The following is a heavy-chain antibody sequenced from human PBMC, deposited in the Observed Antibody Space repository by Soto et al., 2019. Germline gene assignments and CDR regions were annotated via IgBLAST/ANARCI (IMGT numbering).Heavy chain of an antibody. CDR1: GFIFSSYE. J-gene: IGHJ6*02. D-gene: IGHD1-20*01. CDR2: ISSYGTTT. V-gene: IGHV3-48*03. Sequence: EEQLVESGGGLVQPGGSLRLSCAASGFIFSSYEMNWVRQAPGKGLEWVSYISSYGTTTYYAGSVKGRFTISRANAKTSLFLQMNSLRAEDTAVYYCARAYNWNYGVAVWGQGTAVTVSS. CDR3: ARAYNWNYGVAV.